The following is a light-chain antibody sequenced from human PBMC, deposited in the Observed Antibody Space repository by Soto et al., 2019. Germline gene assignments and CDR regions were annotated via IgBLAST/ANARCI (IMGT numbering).Light chain of an antibody. CDR3: NSYGGTSTRYV. CDR2: EVS. Sequence: QSVLTQPASVSGSPGQSITISCTGTSSDVGGYNYVSWYQQHPGKAPQLMFYEVSNRPSGVSNLFSGSKSCNTASLTISGPQAEDEADYFCNSYGGTSTRYVFGTGTKLTVL. J-gene: IGLJ1*01. V-gene: IGLV2-14*01. CDR1: SSDVGGYNY.